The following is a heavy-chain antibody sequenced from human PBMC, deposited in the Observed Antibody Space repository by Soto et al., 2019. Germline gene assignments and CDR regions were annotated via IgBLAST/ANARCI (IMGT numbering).Heavy chain of an antibody. CDR2: IYHSGRP. Sequence: SETLSLTCTVSGDSISSNHWWTWVRQRPGKGLEWIGEIYHSGRPNYNPSLKSRVTMSIDKSSNQFSLRLSSVTAADTAVYYCARDRAGGIFGYYFDYWGPGSLVTVSS. V-gene: IGHV4-4*02. J-gene: IGHJ4*02. CDR1: GDSISSNHW. CDR3: ARDRAGGIFGYYFDY. D-gene: IGHD3-3*01.